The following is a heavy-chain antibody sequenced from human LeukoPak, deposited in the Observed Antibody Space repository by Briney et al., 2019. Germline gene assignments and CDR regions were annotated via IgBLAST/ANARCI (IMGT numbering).Heavy chain of an antibody. J-gene: IGHJ4*02. CDR3: ATEGGDVAAADY. D-gene: IGHD6-13*01. CDR2: IYYSGST. Sequence: SETLSLTCSVSGDSISGSYWNWIRQPPGKGLEWIGSIYYSGSTYYNPSLKSRVTISVDTSKNQFSLKLSSVTAADTAVYYCATEGGDVAAADYWGQGTLVTVSS. CDR1: GDSISGSY. V-gene: IGHV4-38-2*02.